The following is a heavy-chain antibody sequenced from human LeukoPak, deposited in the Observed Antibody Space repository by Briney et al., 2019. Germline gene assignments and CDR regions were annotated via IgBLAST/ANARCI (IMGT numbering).Heavy chain of an antibody. J-gene: IGHJ4*02. CDR3: AREGGYSYGPGHFDY. Sequence: GGSLRLSCAASGFTFSSYEMNWVRQAPGKGLEWVSYISSSGSTIYYADSVKGRFTISRDNAKNSLHLQMNSLRAEDTAVYYCAREGGYSYGPGHFDYWGQGTLVTVSS. CDR2: ISSSGSTI. D-gene: IGHD5-18*01. V-gene: IGHV3-48*03. CDR1: GFTFSSYE.